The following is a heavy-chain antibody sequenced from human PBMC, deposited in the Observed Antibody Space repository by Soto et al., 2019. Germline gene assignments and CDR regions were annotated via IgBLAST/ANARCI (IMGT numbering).Heavy chain of an antibody. V-gene: IGHV3-64*01. CDR3: ARVGGYNSWGGYYSDN. Sequence: EVQLVESGGGLVQPGGSLRLSCAATGFTFSSYAMYWVRQAPGKGLEYVSVISSNGGSTYYANSVKGRFTISRDNSKNTLYLQMGSLRAEDMAVYYWARVGGYNSWGGYYSDNWGQGTLVTVSS. CDR2: ISSNGGST. J-gene: IGHJ4*02. D-gene: IGHD5-12*01. CDR1: GFTFSSYA.